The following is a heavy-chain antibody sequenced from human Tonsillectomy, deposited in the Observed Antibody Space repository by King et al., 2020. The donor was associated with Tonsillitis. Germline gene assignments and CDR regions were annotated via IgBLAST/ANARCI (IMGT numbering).Heavy chain of an antibody. CDR1: GFTFSSYA. V-gene: IGHV3-23*04. Sequence: VQLVESGGGLVQPGGSLRLSCAAAGFTFSSYAMSWVRQAPGKGLEWVSAISGRGTSTYYADSMKGRFTISRDNSKNTLYLQMNSLRAEDTAVYYCAKVADYDFWSGYSYGMDVWGQGTTVTVSS. D-gene: IGHD3-3*01. CDR2: ISGRGTST. CDR3: AKVADYDFWSGYSYGMDV. J-gene: IGHJ6*02.